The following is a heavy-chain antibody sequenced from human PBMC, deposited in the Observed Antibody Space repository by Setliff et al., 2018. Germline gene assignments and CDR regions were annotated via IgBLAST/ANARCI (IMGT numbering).Heavy chain of an antibody. CDR3: VKWDSKYVSGSHYMDV. Sequence: QPGGSLRLSCAASGFAFSSYGMHWVRQAPGKGLEWVAFIRFDGTNKYYADSVKGRFTISRDNSKNTLYLQVNTLRPEDTAVYYCVKWDSKYVSGSHYMDVWGKGTTVTVSS. CDR1: GFAFSSYG. J-gene: IGHJ6*03. CDR2: IRFDGTNK. D-gene: IGHD3-16*01. V-gene: IGHV3-30*02.